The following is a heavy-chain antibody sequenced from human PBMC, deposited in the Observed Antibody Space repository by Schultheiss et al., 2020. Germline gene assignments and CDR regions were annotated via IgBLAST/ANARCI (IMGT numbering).Heavy chain of an antibody. V-gene: IGHV4-59*10. CDR3: ARTYGDYEYYYFDY. Sequence: SETLSLTCAVYGGSFSGYYWSWIRQPPGKGLEWIGRIYTSGSTNYNPSLKSRVTISVDTSKNQFSLKLSSVTAADTAVYYCARTYGDYEYYYFDYWGQGTLVTVSS. J-gene: IGHJ4*02. CDR1: GGSFSGYY. CDR2: IYTSGST. D-gene: IGHD4-17*01.